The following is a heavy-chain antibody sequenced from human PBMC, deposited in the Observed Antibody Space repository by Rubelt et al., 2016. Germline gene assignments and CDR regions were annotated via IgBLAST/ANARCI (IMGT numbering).Heavy chain of an antibody. CDR2: INPNSGGT. CDR3: ARAYWRITIFGVVIPRSCGMDV. D-gene: IGHD3-3*01. V-gene: IGHV1-2*02. Sequence: RGLEWMGWINPNSGGTNYAQKFQGRVTMTRDTSISTAYMELSRLRSDDTAVYYCARAYWRITIFGVVIPRSCGMDVWGQGTTVTVSS. J-gene: IGHJ6*02.